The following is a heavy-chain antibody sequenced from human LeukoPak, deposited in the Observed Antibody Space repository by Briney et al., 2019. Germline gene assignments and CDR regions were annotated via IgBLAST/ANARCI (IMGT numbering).Heavy chain of an antibody. CDR1: GFSFSSHW. J-gene: IGHJ4*02. CDR2: IKQDGSEK. D-gene: IGHD3-10*01. CDR3: ARDKYASGSLDY. V-gene: IGHV3-7*01. Sequence: GGSLRLSCAASGFSFSSHWMSWVRQAPGKGLEWVANIKQDGSEKYYVDSVKGRFTISRDNAKNSLYLQMNSLRAEDTAVYYCARDKYASGSLDYWGQGALATVSS.